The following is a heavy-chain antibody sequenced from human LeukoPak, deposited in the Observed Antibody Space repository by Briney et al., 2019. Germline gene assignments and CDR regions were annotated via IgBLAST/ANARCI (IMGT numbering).Heavy chain of an antibody. D-gene: IGHD6-19*01. CDR3: ARAVAGTLFAFDI. CDR2: IRYDGSNK. J-gene: IGHJ3*02. V-gene: IGHV3-30*02. CDR1: GFTFSSYG. Sequence: PGGSLRLSCAASGFTFSSYGMHWVRQAPGKGLEWVAFIRYDGSNKYYADSVKGRFTISRDNSKNSLYLQMNSLRAEDTAVYYCARAVAGTLFAFDIWGQGTMVTVSS.